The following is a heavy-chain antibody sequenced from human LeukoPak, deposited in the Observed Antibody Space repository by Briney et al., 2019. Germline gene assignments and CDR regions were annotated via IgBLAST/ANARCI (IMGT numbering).Heavy chain of an antibody. V-gene: IGHV4-59*01. J-gene: IGHJ5*02. CDR2: IYYSGST. CDR1: GGSISSYY. Sequence: SETLSLTFTVSGGSISSYYWSWIRQPPGKGLEWIGYIYYSGSTNYNPSLKSRVTISVDTSKDQFSLKLSSVTAADTAVYYCARGGAREPVVTWGQGTLVTVSS. CDR3: ARGGAREPVVT. D-gene: IGHD4-23*01.